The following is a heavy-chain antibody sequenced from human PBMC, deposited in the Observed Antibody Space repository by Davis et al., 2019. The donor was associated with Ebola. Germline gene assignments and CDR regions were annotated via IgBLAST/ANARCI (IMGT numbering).Heavy chain of an antibody. CDR3: ARFGIERVRTFGV. CDR1: GYIFTSYD. Sequence: AAAKVTCKAAGYIFTSYDSNRVRQDTGQGPEWMGWMNPQSGNTGYAQKFQGRVNKTRTTSICTAYMKLISLRSEEAAVYYCARFGIERVRTFGVWGQGTLVTVSS. D-gene: IGHD1-1*01. J-gene: IGHJ3*01. V-gene: IGHV1-8*01. CDR2: MNPQSGNT.